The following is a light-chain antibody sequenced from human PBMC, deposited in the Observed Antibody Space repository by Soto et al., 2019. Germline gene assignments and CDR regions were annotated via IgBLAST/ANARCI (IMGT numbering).Light chain of an antibody. Sequence: QSALTQPRSVSGSPGQSVTISCTGTSSDVGGYNYVSWYQQHPGKAPKLMIYYVSKRHSGVPDRFSGSKSGNTTSLTISGLQAEDEANYYCCSYAGSYTYVFGTGTQLTVL. CDR2: YVS. V-gene: IGLV2-11*01. CDR1: SSDVGGYNY. J-gene: IGLJ1*01. CDR3: CSYAGSYTYV.